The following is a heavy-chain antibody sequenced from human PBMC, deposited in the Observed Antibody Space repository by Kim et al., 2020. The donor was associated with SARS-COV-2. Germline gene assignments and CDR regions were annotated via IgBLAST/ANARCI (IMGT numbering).Heavy chain of an antibody. CDR1: GGSFSGYY. CDR2: INHSGST. Sequence: SETLSLTCAVYGGSFSGYYWSWIRQPPGKGLEWIGEINHSGSTNYNPSLKSRVTISVDTSKNQFSLKLSSVTAADTAVYYCARGQTTVVTQLVDYYYYYYMDVWGKGTTVTVSS. D-gene: IGHD4-17*01. J-gene: IGHJ6*03. CDR3: ARGQTTVVTQLVDYYYYYYMDV. V-gene: IGHV4-34*01.